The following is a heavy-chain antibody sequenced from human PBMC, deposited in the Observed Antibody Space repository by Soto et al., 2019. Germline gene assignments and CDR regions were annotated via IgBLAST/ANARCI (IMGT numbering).Heavy chain of an antibody. CDR2: IYSGGST. CDR1: GFTVSSNY. V-gene: IGHV3-53*04. CDR3: ARDRHGSGSNNYYLDV. D-gene: IGHD3-10*01. Sequence: EVQLVESGGGLVQPGGSLRLSCAASGFTVSSNYMSWVRQAPGKGLEWVSVIYSGGSTYYADSVKGRFTISRHNSKNTLDLQMNSLRAEDTAVYYCARDRHGSGSNNYYLDVWGKGTTVTVSS. J-gene: IGHJ6*03.